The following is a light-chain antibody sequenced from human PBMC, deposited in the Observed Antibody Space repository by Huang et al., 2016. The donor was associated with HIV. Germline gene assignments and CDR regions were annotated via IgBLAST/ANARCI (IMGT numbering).Light chain of an antibody. V-gene: IGKV3-11*01. J-gene: IGKJ4*01. CDR2: DTS. CDR1: QSVATY. Sequence: EVVLTQSPPTLSLSPGETGTLSCRASQSVATYLSWYQQRPGKGPRLLIYDTSYRAPGVPARFSGTGSGTDFTLTISSLEPEDLAIYYCQQRSNWPLTFGGGTKVEI. CDR3: QQRSNWPLT.